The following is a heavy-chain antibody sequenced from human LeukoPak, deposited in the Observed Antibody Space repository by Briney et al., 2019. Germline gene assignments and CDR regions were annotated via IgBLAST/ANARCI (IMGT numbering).Heavy chain of an antibody. Sequence: VASVKVSCKASGGTFSNYAINWVRQAPGQGLEWMGGITPIFGTANYVQKFQGRVTITADKSTSTAYVELSRLRSEDTAVYYCARARSSGWYEGFDYWGQGTLVTVSS. CDR3: ARARSSGWYEGFDY. CDR2: ITPIFGTA. V-gene: IGHV1-69*06. D-gene: IGHD6-19*01. CDR1: GGTFSNYA. J-gene: IGHJ4*02.